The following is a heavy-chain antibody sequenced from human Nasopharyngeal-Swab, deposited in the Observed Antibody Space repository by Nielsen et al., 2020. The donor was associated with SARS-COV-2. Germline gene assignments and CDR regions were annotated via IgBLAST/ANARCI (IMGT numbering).Heavy chain of an antibody. CDR2: INPSGGST. D-gene: IGHD2-2*01. Sequence: VKVSCKASGYTFTSYYMHWVRQAPGQGLEWMGIINPSGGSTSYAQKFQGRVTMTRDTSTSTVYMELSSLRSEDTAVYYCAREHIVVVPAAEWDYWGQGTLVTVSS. CDR3: AREHIVVVPAAEWDY. J-gene: IGHJ4*02. V-gene: IGHV1-46*01. CDR1: GYTFTSYY.